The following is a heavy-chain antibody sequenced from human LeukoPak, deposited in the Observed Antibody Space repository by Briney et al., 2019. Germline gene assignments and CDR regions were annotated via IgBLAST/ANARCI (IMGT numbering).Heavy chain of an antibody. CDR2: IYPTDSDT. V-gene: IGHV5-51*01. J-gene: IGHJ4*02. Sequence: GESLQISCQGSGYIFISYWIGWVRQLPGKGLEWMGIIYPTDSDTRYSPSFQGQVTISVDKSISTAYLQWSSLKASDTAIYYCARHPYNWKSQFDYWGQGTLVTVSS. CDR3: ARHPYNWKSQFDY. CDR1: GYIFISYW. D-gene: IGHD1-20*01.